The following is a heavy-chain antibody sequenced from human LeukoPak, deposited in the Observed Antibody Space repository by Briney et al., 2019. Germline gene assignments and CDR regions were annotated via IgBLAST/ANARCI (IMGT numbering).Heavy chain of an antibody. CDR3: ARDRHASSGWTGEFDY. J-gene: IGHJ4*02. CDR1: GYIFSSYG. V-gene: IGHV1-18*01. CDR2: ISAYNGNT. D-gene: IGHD6-19*01. Sequence: ASVKASCKASGYIFSSYGISWVRQAPGQGLERMGWISAYNGNTKYAQKFQGRVTMTTDTSTSTGYMELRSLRSDDTAVYYCARDRHASSGWTGEFDYWGQGTLVTVSS.